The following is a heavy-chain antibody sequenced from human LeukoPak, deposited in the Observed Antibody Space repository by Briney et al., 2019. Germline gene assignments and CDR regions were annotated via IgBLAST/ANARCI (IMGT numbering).Heavy chain of an antibody. D-gene: IGHD1-14*01. CDR3: ARDRTHYSFDY. J-gene: IGHJ4*02. Sequence: SETLSLTCTVSGYSISSGYYWGWIRQPPGKGLEWIGSIYHSGSTNYNPSLKSRVTISVDTSKNQFSLKLSSVTAADTAVYYCARDRTHYSFDYWGQGTLVTVSS. CDR1: GYSISSGYY. V-gene: IGHV4-38-2*02. CDR2: IYHSGST.